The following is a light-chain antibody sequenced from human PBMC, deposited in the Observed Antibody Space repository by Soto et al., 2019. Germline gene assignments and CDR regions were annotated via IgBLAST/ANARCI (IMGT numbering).Light chain of an antibody. CDR1: SSDNGDYNY. Sequence: QSVLTQPASVSVSPGQSITISCTGTSSDNGDYNYVSWYQQRPEKAPELMIYGVNNRPPGVSNRFSGSKSGNTASLTISGLQAEDEADYYCSSYTSSITYVFGTGTKVTVL. J-gene: IGLJ1*01. CDR2: GVN. V-gene: IGLV2-14*01. CDR3: SSYTSSITYV.